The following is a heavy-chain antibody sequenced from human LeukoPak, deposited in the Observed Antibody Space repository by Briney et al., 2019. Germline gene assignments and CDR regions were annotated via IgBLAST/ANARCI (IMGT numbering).Heavy chain of an antibody. CDR2: MNPNSSNT. J-gene: IGHJ5*02. D-gene: IGHD5-18*01. CDR3: ARRSRTRGYSYGSLNWFDP. Sequence: ASVKVSCKASGYTFTSYDINWVRQATGQGLEWMGWMNPNSSNTGYAQKFQGRVTMTRNTSISTAYMELSSLRSEDTAVCYCARRSRTRGYSYGSLNWFDPWGQGTLVTVSS. CDR1: GYTFTSYD. V-gene: IGHV1-8*01.